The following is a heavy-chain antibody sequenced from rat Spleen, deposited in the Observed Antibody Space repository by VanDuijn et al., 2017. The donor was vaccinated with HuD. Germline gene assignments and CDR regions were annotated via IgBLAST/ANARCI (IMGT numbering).Heavy chain of an antibody. J-gene: IGHJ2*01. CDR1: GFTFSNYY. V-gene: IGHV5-25*01. CDR2: ITNTGVNT. Sequence: EVQLVESGGGLVQPGRSLKLSCAASGFTFSNYYMAWVRQAPGKGLEWVASITNTGVNTYYLDSVKGRFTISRDNAKITLYLQMNSLRSEDTATYYCARRARYFDYWGQGVMVTVSS. CDR3: ARRARYFDY.